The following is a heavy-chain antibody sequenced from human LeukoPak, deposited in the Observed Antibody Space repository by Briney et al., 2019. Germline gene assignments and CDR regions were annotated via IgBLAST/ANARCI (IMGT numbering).Heavy chain of an antibody. Sequence: QAGGSLRLSCAASGFTFSSYAMSWVRQAPGKGLEWVSAISGSGGSTYYADSVKGRFTISRDNAKNTLYLQMNSLRAEDTAVYYCARSSYSYGYPANFDYWGQGTLVTVSS. J-gene: IGHJ4*02. CDR2: ISGSGGST. CDR1: GFTFSSYA. D-gene: IGHD5-18*01. V-gene: IGHV3-23*01. CDR3: ARSSYSYGYPANFDY.